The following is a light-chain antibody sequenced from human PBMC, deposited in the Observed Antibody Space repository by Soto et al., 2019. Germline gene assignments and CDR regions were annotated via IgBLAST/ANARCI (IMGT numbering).Light chain of an antibody. J-gene: IGLJ1*01. Sequence: TISCSGSSSNIGSNSVNWYQELPGTAPKLLIYSNNQRPSGVPDRFSGSKSGTSASLAISGLQSEDEADYYCASWDGNTNVRSVFG. CDR3: ASWDGNTNVRSV. CDR1: SSNIGSNS. CDR2: SNN. V-gene: IGLV1-44*01.